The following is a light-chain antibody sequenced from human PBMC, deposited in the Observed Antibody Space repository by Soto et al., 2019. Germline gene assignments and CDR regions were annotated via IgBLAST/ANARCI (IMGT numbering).Light chain of an antibody. CDR1: QTVRSSY. CDR3: QQYSDLVVN. J-gene: IGKJ2*01. CDR2: GAS. V-gene: IGKV3-20*01. Sequence: EIVLTQSPGTLSLSPGERATLSCRASQTVRSSYLAWYQQKPGQAPRLLISGASGRATGIPDRFSGSGSGTDFTLTISRLEPEDFAVYYCQQYSDLVVNFGQGTKLEI.